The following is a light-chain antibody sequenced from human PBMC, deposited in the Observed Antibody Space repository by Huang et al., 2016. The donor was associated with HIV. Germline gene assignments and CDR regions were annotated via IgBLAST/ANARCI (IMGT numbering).Light chain of an antibody. CDR3: QQSFSTLLIT. V-gene: IGKV1-39*01. J-gene: IGKJ5*01. Sequence: DIQMTQSPSSLSASVGDRVTITCRASQSISTYLNWYQQKPGTAPKLLIYGAYSLQSGVPSRFSGSGSGTDFTLSISSLQPEDFATYYCQQSFSTLLITFGQGTRLEIK. CDR2: GAY. CDR1: QSISTY.